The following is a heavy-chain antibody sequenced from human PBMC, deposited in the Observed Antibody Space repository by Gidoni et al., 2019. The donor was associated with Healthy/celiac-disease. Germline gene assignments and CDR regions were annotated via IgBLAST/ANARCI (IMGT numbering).Heavy chain of an antibody. D-gene: IGHD6-13*01. CDR1: GGTFSSYT. V-gene: IGHV1-69*08. CDR3: AREVFVEAAGSNAFDI. CDR2: IIPILGIA. Sequence: QVQLVLSGAEVKKPGSSVKVSCKASGGTFSSYTISWVRQAPGQGLEWMGRIIPILGIANYAQKFQGRVTITADKSTSTAYMELSSLRSEDTAVYYCAREVFVEAAGSNAFDIWGQGTMVTVSS. J-gene: IGHJ3*02.